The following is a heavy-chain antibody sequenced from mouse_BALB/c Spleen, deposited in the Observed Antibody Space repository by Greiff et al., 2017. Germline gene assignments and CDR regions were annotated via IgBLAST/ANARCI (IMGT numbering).Heavy chain of an antibody. CDR1: GYTFTSYW. CDR3: ARSETMITFAY. Sequence: VQLQQSGAELAKPGASVKMSCKASGYTFTSYWLHWVKQRPGQGLEWIGYINPSTGYTEYNQKFKDKATLTADKSSSTAYMQLSSLTSEDSAVYYCARSETMITFAYWGQGTLVTVSA. D-gene: IGHD2-4*01. V-gene: IGHV1-7*01. CDR2: INPSTGYT. J-gene: IGHJ3*01.